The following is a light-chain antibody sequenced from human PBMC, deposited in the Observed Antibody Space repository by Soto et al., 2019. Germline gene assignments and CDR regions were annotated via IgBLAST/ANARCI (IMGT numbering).Light chain of an antibody. V-gene: IGKV3-15*01. Sequence: EIVMTQSPGTLSVSPGERVTLSFRASQSVGNNLAWHQQKPGQAPRLLIYGASTRATGFPARFSGSGSGTEFTLTISSLQPEDFAVYYCQQYNGWPITFGQGTRLEIK. CDR2: GAS. J-gene: IGKJ5*01. CDR1: QSVGNN. CDR3: QQYNGWPIT.